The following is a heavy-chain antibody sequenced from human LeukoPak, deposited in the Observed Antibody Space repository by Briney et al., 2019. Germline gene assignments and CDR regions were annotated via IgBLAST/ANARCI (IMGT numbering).Heavy chain of an antibody. J-gene: IGHJ1*01. CDR3: AKESGYCSGGSCYDVIGYFQH. Sequence: QAGGSLRLSCAASGFTFSSYAMSWVRQAPGKGLEWVSAISGSGGSTYYADSVKGRFTISRDNSKNTLYLQMNSLRAEDTAVYYCAKESGYCSGGSCYDVIGYFQHWGQGTLVTASS. V-gene: IGHV3-23*01. CDR1: GFTFSSYA. CDR2: ISGSGGST. D-gene: IGHD2-15*01.